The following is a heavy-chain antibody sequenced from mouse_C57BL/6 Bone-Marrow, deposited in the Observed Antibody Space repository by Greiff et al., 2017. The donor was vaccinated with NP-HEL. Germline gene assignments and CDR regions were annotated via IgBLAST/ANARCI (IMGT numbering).Heavy chain of an antibody. V-gene: IGHV1-64*01. Sequence: QVQLPQPGAELVKPGASVKLSCKASGYTFTSYWMHWVKQRPGQGLEWIGMIHPNSGSTNYNEKFKSKATLTVDKSSSTAYMQLSSLTSEDSAVYYCARPSYYSNFFAYWGQGTLVTVSA. CDR1: GYTFTSYW. J-gene: IGHJ3*01. D-gene: IGHD2-5*01. CDR2: IHPNSGST. CDR3: ARPSYYSNFFAY.